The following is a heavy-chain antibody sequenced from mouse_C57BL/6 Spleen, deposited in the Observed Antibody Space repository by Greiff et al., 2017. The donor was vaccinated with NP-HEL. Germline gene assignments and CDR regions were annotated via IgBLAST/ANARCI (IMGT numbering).Heavy chain of an antibody. J-gene: IGHJ1*03. V-gene: IGHV1-20*01. Sequence: EVQLQQSGPELVKPGDSVKISCKASGYSFTGYFMNWVMQSHGKSLEWIGRINPYNGDTFYNQKFKGKATLTVDKSSSTAHMELRSLTSEDSAVYYCARGITTVVAREYFDVWGTGTTVTVSS. CDR2: INPYNGDT. D-gene: IGHD1-1*01. CDR1: GYSFTGYF. CDR3: ARGITTVVAREYFDV.